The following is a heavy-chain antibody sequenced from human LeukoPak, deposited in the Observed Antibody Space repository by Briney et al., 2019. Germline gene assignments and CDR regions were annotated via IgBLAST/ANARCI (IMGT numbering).Heavy chain of an antibody. CDR2: ISSSSSYI. CDR3: ARDLGQYYDTSDNWFDP. Sequence: GGSLRLSCAASGFTFSAYSMNWVRQAPGKGLEWVSSISSSSSYIYYADSVKGRFTISRDNAKNSLYLQMNSLRAEDTAVYYCARDLGQYYDTSDNWFDPWGQGTLVTVSS. D-gene: IGHD3-22*01. J-gene: IGHJ5*02. V-gene: IGHV3-21*01. CDR1: GFTFSAYS.